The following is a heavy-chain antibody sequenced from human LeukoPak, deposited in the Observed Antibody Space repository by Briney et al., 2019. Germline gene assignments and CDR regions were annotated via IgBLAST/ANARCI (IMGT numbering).Heavy chain of an antibody. J-gene: IGHJ4*02. CDR1: GFTFSTYV. CDR3: ATDVPAVTIFGY. Sequence: GGSLRLSCAASGFTFSTYVMHWVRQAPGKGLMWVSRISHDGTDTSYADSVKDRFTVSRDNAKNTLYLQMNSLRAEDTAVYYCATDVPAVTIFGYWGQGTLVTVSS. CDR2: ISHDGTDT. V-gene: IGHV3-74*01. D-gene: IGHD2-2*01.